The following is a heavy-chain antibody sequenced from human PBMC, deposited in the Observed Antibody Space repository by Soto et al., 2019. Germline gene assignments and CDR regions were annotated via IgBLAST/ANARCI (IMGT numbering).Heavy chain of an antibody. V-gene: IGHV3-23*01. Sequence: GGSLRLSCAASGFTFSSYAMSWVRQAPGKGLEWVSAISGSVGSTYYADSVKGRFNISRDNSKNTLYLQMNSLRAEDTAVYYCAKDSGAAAGTSYIDYWGQGTLVTVSS. CDR2: ISGSVGST. D-gene: IGHD6-13*01. CDR1: GFTFSSYA. J-gene: IGHJ4*02. CDR3: AKDSGAAAGTSYIDY.